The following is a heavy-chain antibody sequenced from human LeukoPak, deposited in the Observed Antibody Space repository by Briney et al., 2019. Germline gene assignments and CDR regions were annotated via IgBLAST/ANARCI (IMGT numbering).Heavy chain of an antibody. Sequence: ASVKVSCKASGDTFSSYAISWVRQAPGQGLEWMGGIIPIFGTANYAQKFQGRVTITADESTSTAYMELSSLRSEDTAVYYCARDREGLRLGELSFGYFDYWGQGTLVTVSS. J-gene: IGHJ4*02. CDR1: GDTFSSYA. CDR2: IIPIFGTA. V-gene: IGHV1-69*13. D-gene: IGHD3-16*02. CDR3: ARDREGLRLGELSFGYFDY.